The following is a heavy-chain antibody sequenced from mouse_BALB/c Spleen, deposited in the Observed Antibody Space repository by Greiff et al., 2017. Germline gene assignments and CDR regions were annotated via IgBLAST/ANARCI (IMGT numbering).Heavy chain of an antibody. CDR1: GYTFTSYY. CDR2: INPSNGGT. D-gene: IGHD1-1*01. J-gene: IGHJ1*01. CDR3: TRTTVVPYWYFDV. V-gene: IGHV1S81*02. Sequence: VQLQQSGAELVKPGASVKLSCKASGYTFTSYYMYWVKQRPGQGLEWIGEINPSNGGTNFNEKFKSKATLTVDKSSSTAYMQLSSLTSEDSAVYYCTRTTVVPYWYFDVWGAGTTVTVSS.